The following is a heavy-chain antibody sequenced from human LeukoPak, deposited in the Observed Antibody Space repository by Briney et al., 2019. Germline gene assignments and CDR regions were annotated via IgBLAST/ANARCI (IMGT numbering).Heavy chain of an antibody. V-gene: IGHV1-2*02. CDR1: GYTFTGYY. J-gene: IGHJ3*02. CDR3: ARGAHIVVVTATHDAFDI. D-gene: IGHD2-21*02. CDR2: INPNSGGT. Sequence: ASVKVSCKASGYTFTGYYMHWVRQAPGQGLEWMGWINPNSGGTNYAQKFQGRVAMTRDTSISTAYMELRSLRSDDTAVYYCARGAHIVVVTATHDAFDIWGQGTMVTVSS.